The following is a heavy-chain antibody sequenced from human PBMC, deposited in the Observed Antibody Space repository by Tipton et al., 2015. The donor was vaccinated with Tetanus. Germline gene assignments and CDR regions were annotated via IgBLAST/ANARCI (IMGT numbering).Heavy chain of an antibody. CDR3: ARGRDGFHGYFDY. CDR1: GFTFNIFW. Sequence: SLRLSCAASGFTFNIFWLTWVRQAPGKGLEWVANIKQDGSEKYYVDSVKGRFTISRDNAKNTLYVQMNSLRAEDTGVYYCARGRDGFHGYFDYWGQGALVTVSS. CDR2: IKQDGSEK. J-gene: IGHJ4*02. D-gene: IGHD5-24*01. V-gene: IGHV3-7*01.